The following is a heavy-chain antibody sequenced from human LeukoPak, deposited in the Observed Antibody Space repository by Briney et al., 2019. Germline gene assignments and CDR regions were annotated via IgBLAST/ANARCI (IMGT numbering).Heavy chain of an antibody. Sequence: GGSLRLSCATSGFMFRSYGMHWVRQAPGKGLEWVAVIWYDGSNKYYTDSVKGRFTISRDNSNNTLYLQMNSLRVEDTAVYYCARGHVRGYSYGFGYSGQGSLVTVSS. J-gene: IGHJ4*02. CDR2: IWYDGSNK. CDR1: GFMFRSYG. D-gene: IGHD5-18*01. V-gene: IGHV3-33*08. CDR3: ARGHVRGYSYGFGY.